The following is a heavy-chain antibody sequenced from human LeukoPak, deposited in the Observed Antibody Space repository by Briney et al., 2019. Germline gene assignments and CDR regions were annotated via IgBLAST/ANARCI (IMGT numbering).Heavy chain of an antibody. CDR1: GYSFSTYW. CDR3: ARRALTTDYFDF. J-gene: IGHJ4*02. D-gene: IGHD4-11*01. CDR2: IYLGDSDT. Sequence: GESPKISCKGSGYSFSTYWIAWVRQMPGKGLEWMGIIYLGDSDTRYSPSFQGQVTISADKSINAAYLQWSSLKASDTAMYYCARRALTTDYFDFWAQGVLVTVVS. V-gene: IGHV5-51*01.